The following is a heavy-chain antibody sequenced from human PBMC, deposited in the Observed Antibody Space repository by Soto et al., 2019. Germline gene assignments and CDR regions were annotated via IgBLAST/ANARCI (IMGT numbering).Heavy chain of an antibody. J-gene: IGHJ4*02. Sequence: GWSLRLSCAASGFTFSSYGMHWVRQAPGKGLEWVAVIWYDGSNKYYADSVKGRFTISRDNSKNTLYLQMNSLRAEDTAVYYCARGTPAAYYYDSSGNYYSLIDYWGQGTLVTVSS. V-gene: IGHV3-33*01. D-gene: IGHD3-22*01. CDR2: IWYDGSNK. CDR3: ARGTPAAYYYDSSGNYYSLIDY. CDR1: GFTFSSYG.